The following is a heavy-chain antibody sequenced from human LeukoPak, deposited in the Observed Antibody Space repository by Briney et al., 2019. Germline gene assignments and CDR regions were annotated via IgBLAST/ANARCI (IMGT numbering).Heavy chain of an antibody. Sequence: SETLSLTCMVSGGSISSGNWWSWVRQPPGKGLEWFGEIHHTGNTNYNPSLKSRVTISIDKSKNQFSLQLSSLTAADTAVYYCARGSRDGYNYFDYWGQGTLVTASS. CDR3: ARGSRDGYNYFDY. V-gene: IGHV4/OR15-8*02. CDR1: GGSISSGNW. CDR2: IHHTGNT. D-gene: IGHD5-24*01. J-gene: IGHJ4*02.